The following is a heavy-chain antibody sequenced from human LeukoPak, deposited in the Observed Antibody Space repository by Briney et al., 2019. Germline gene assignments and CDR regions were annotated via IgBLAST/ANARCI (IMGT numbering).Heavy chain of an antibody. J-gene: IGHJ5*02. Sequence: GASVKVSCKASGYTFSSYGISWVRQAPGQGLEWMGWISASNGNTNYAQKVQGRVTITADESTRTAYMELSSLRSEDTAVYYCARDTRHRYCSSTSCYRGWLDPWGQGTLVTVSS. V-gene: IGHV1-18*01. D-gene: IGHD2-2*01. CDR3: ARDTRHRYCSSTSCYRGWLDP. CDR1: GYTFSSYG. CDR2: ISASNGNT.